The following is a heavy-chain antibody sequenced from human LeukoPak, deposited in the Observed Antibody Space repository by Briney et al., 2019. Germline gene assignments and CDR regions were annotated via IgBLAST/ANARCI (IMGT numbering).Heavy chain of an antibody. J-gene: IGHJ4*02. D-gene: IGHD1-26*01. Sequence: SGGSLRLSCAASGFTFSSYSMNWVRQAPGKGLEWVSSISSSSSYIYYADSVKGRFTISRDNAKNSLYLQMNSLRAEDTAVYYCARDRYVGATTAGDSDSWGQGTLVTVSS. CDR1: GFTFSSYS. CDR2: ISSSSSYI. V-gene: IGHV3-21*01. CDR3: ARDRYVGATTAGDSDS.